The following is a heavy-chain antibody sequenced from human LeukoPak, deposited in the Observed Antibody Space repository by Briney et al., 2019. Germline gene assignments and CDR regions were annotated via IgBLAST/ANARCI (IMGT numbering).Heavy chain of an antibody. CDR3: ARAGYCSGGSCLAFDI. J-gene: IGHJ3*02. Sequence: KPGGSLRLSCAASEFTFSSYNMNWVRQAPGKGPEWVSSISSSSSYIYYADSVKGRFTISRDNAKNSLYLQMNSLRAEDTAVYYCARAGYCSGGSCLAFDIWGQGTMVTVSS. CDR2: ISSSSSYI. D-gene: IGHD2-15*01. V-gene: IGHV3-21*01. CDR1: EFTFSSYN.